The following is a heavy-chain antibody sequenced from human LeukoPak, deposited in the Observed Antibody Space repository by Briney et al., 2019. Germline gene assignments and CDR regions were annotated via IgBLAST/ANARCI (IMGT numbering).Heavy chain of an antibody. CDR2: IYHSGST. D-gene: IGHD6-13*01. J-gene: IGHJ4*02. CDR1: GYSISSGYY. Sequence: KPSETLSLTCTVSGYSISSGYYWGWIRPPPGKGLEWIGSIYHSGSTYYNPSLKSRVTISVDTSKNQFSLKLSSVTAADTAVYYCAREGSWALRFDYRGQGTLVTVSS. CDR3: AREGSWALRFDY. V-gene: IGHV4-38-2*02.